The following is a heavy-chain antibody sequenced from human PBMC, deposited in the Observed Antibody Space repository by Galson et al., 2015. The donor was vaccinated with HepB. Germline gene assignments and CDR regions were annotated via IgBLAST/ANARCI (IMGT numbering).Heavy chain of an antibody. CDR3: AQRDSAALGS. V-gene: IGHV3-48*01. CDR2: ISTSSSTI. D-gene: IGHD3/OR15-3a*01. J-gene: IGHJ4*02. Sequence: SLRLSFAASGFTFSSYTMNWVRRAPGKGLEWVSYISTSSSTISYADSVKGRFTISSDNAPNSLYLQLNSLRGEDTAIYYCAQRDSAALGSWGQGTLVTVSS. CDR1: GFTFSSYT.